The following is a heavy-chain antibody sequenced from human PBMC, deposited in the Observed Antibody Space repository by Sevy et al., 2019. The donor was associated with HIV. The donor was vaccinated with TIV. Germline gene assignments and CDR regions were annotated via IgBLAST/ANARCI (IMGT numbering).Heavy chain of an antibody. CDR1: GFTFGDYC. J-gene: IGHJ4*02. CDR3: TRWSGSQSIFDY. CDR2: IKSKAYGGTT. V-gene: IGHV3-49*04. D-gene: IGHD1-26*01. Sequence: GGSLRLSCTASGFTFGDYCMSWVRQAPGKGLEWISFIKSKAYGGTTVNAASVKGRFTISRDDSKSIAYLQMNNLQTEDTAVYFCTRWSGSQSIFDYWGRGTLVTVSS.